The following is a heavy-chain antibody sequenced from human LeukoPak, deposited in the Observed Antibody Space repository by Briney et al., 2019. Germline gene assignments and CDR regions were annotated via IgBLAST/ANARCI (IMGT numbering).Heavy chain of an antibody. CDR2: IYYSGST. V-gene: IGHV4-39*07. J-gene: IGHJ3*02. D-gene: IGHD3-10*02. CDR1: GGSISTSSYY. CDR3: ARDQGVTMLDDAFDI. Sequence: PSETLSLTCTVSGGSISTSSYYWGWSRQPPGKGLGWIGSIYYSGSTYYNPSLKSRVTISVDTSKNQFSLKLTSVTAADTAVYYCARDQGVTMLDDAFDIWGHGTMVTVSS.